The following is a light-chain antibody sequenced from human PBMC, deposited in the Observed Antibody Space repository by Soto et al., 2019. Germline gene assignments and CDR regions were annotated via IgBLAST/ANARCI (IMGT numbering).Light chain of an antibody. J-gene: IGKJ1*01. CDR2: EAS. Sequence: EIVLTKKTSNLPFSGGESRTLFCRARQSIGGFLAWYQQRPGQAPRLLIYEASNRPTGIPARFSGSGSGTDCTLTISCLEPVDFAVYYCQQRSNWPPTGTFGQGTKVDNK. CDR3: QQRSNWPPTGT. V-gene: IGKV3-11*01. CDR1: QSIGGF.